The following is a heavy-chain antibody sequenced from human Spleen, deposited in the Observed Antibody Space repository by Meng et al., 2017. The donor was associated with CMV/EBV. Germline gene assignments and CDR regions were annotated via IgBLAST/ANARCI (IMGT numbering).Heavy chain of an antibody. J-gene: IGHJ3*02. D-gene: IGHD1-26*01. V-gene: IGHV3-48*04. CDR1: GFHFDKYN. CDR3: ARVGAGGAFDI. Sequence: GESLKISCAASGFHFDKYNMHWVRQAPGKGPEWISYITSGSSITYYADSVKGRFTISRDNARNSLFLQMNILRAEDTAVYYCARVGAGGAFDIWGQGTVVTVSS. CDR2: ITSGSSIT.